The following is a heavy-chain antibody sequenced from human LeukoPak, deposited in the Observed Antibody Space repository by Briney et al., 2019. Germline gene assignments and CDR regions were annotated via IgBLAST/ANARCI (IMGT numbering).Heavy chain of an antibody. D-gene: IGHD1-26*01. V-gene: IGHV3-30*04. J-gene: IGHJ4*02. CDR2: ISYDGSNK. CDR3: ARDQSGSYSYFVY. CDR1: GFTFSSYA. Sequence: GGSLRLSCAASGFTFSSYAMHWVRQAPGKGLEWVAVISYDGSNKYYADSVKGRFTISRDNSKNTLYLQMNSLRAEDTAVYYCARDQSGSYSYFVYWGQGTLVTVSS.